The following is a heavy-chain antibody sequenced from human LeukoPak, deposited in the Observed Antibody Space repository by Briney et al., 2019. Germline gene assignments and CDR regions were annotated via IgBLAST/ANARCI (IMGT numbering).Heavy chain of an antibody. V-gene: IGHV3-23*01. J-gene: IGHJ3*02. CDR2: ISGSSSST. D-gene: IGHD3-22*01. CDR1: GFTFSTYA. Sequence: PGGSLRLSCAASGFTFSTYAMNWVRQAPGKGLEWVSAISGSSSSTYYADSVKGRFTICRDNSKNTLYLQLNSLRAEDTAVYYCAKVRMITMIAYDAFDIWGQGTMVTVSS. CDR3: AKVRMITMIAYDAFDI.